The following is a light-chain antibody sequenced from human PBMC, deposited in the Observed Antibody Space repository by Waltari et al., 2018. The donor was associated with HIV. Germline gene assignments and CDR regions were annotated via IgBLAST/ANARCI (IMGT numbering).Light chain of an antibody. V-gene: IGLV2-8*01. CDR2: EVN. CDR3: SSYAGINPVV. J-gene: IGLJ2*01. CDR1: SSDVGRYDY. Sequence: QSALTQPPSASGSPGQSVTISCTGTSSDVGRYDYVSWYHQHPGKAPKLLIFEVNKRPSGVPDRFAGSKSGNTASLTVSGLQAEDEAEYSCSSYAGINPVVFGGGTKLTVL.